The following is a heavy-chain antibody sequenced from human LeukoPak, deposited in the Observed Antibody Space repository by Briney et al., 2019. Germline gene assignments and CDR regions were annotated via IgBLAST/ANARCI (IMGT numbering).Heavy chain of an antibody. D-gene: IGHD2-15*01. Sequence: KPSETLSLTCAVYGGSFSGYYWSWIRQPPGKGLEWIGKINHSGSTNYNPSLKSRVTISVDTSKNQFSLKLSSVTAADTAVYYCARGPHNRYCSGGSCYRGWFDPWGQGTLVTVSS. CDR3: ARGPHNRYCSGGSCYRGWFDP. CDR2: INHSGST. V-gene: IGHV4-34*01. CDR1: GGSFSGYY. J-gene: IGHJ5*02.